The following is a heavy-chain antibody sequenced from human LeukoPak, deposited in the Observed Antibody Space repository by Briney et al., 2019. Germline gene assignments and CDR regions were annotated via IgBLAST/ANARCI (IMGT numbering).Heavy chain of an antibody. J-gene: IGHJ6*03. CDR1: VYTFTGYY. Sequence: GASVNVSCMASVYTFTGYYMHWVRQAPGQGLEWMGWINPNSGGTNYAQKFQGRVTMTRDTSISTAYMELSRLRSDDTAVYYCASGGTTGTTSDYYYYYMDVWGKGTTVTVSS. CDR2: INPNSGGT. V-gene: IGHV1-2*02. CDR3: ASGGTTGTTSDYYYYYMDV. D-gene: IGHD1-1*01.